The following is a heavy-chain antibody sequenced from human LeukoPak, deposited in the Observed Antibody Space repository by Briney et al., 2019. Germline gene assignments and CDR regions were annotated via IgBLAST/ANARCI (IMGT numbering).Heavy chain of an antibody. CDR3: AREDYGSNWFDP. J-gene: IGHJ5*02. CDR1: GGSISSYY. V-gene: IGHV4-39*07. Sequence: SETLSLTCTVSGGSISSYYWGWIRQPPGKGLEWIGSIYYSGSTYYNPSLKSRVTISVDTSKNQFSLKLSSVTAADTAVYYCAREDYGSNWFDPWGQGTLVTVSS. CDR2: IYYSGST. D-gene: IGHD4-17*01.